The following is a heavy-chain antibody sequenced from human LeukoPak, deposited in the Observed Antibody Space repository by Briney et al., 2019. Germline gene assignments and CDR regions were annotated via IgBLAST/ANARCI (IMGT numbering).Heavy chain of an antibody. CDR1: GFTFSSYA. Sequence: PGGSLRLSCAASGFTFSSYAMSWVRQAPGKGLEWVSAISGSGGSTYYADSVKGRFTISRDNSKNTLYLQMNSLRAEDTAVYYCAKDSSDYYGSGSPGDYWGQGTLVTVSS. D-gene: IGHD3-10*01. V-gene: IGHV3-23*01. J-gene: IGHJ4*02. CDR3: AKDSSDYYGSGSPGDY. CDR2: ISGSGGST.